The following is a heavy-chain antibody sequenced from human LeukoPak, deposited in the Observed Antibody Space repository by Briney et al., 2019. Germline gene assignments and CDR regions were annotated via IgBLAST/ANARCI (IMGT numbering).Heavy chain of an antibody. J-gene: IGHJ4*02. CDR3: ASMIDSSGSSFWYFDY. CDR1: GYTFTSYA. CDR2: INAGNGNT. V-gene: IGHV1-3*01. D-gene: IGHD3-22*01. Sequence: GASVKVSCKASGYTFTSYAMHWVRQAPGQRLEWMGWINAGNGNTKYSQKFQGRVTITRDTSASTAYMELSSLRSEDTAVYYCASMIDSSGSSFWYFDYWGQGTLVTVSS.